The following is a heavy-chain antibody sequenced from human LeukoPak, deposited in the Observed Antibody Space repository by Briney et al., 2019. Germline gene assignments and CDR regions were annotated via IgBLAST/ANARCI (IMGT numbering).Heavy chain of an antibody. V-gene: IGHV3-33*01. CDR2: IWSDGINK. CDR1: GFTFSSYG. J-gene: IGHJ4*02. Sequence: PGGSLRLSCAASGFTFSSYGVHWVRQAPGKGLEWVAVIWSDGINKYYADSVKGRFTISRDNSKNTLYLQMNSLRAEDTAVYSCATRNFDDSGTYALGYWGQGTLVTVSS. D-gene: IGHD3-10*01. CDR3: ATRNFDDSGTYALGY.